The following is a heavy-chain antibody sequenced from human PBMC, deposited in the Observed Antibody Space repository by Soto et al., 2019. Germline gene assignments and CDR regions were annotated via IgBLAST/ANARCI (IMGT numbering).Heavy chain of an antibody. Sequence: QITLKESGPTLVTPTQTLTVTCTFSGFSLSTSGAGVGWIRQSPGKAPEWLALISWKDEKRYNPGLKSRLTITKDTSKNQVVLTMTNLDPVDTATYFCAHRYGGNYYRCYFDSWGQGTLVTVSS. CDR1: GFSLSTSGAG. J-gene: IGHJ4*02. CDR2: ISWKDEK. D-gene: IGHD1-26*01. CDR3: AHRYGGNYYRCYFDS. V-gene: IGHV2-5*01.